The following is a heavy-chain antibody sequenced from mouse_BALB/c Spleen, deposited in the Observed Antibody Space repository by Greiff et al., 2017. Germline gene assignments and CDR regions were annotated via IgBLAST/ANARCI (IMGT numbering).Heavy chain of an antibody. CDR2: ISTYYGDA. CDR1: GYTFTDYA. Sequence: VQLQQSGAELVRPGVSVKISCKGSGYTFTDYAMHWVKQSHAKSLEWIGVISTYYGDASYNQKFKGKATMTVDKSSSTAYMELARLTSEDSAIYYCARWGYDYDESPAWFAYWGQGTLVTVSA. J-gene: IGHJ3*01. V-gene: IGHV1S137*01. CDR3: ARWGYDYDESPAWFAY. D-gene: IGHD2-4*01.